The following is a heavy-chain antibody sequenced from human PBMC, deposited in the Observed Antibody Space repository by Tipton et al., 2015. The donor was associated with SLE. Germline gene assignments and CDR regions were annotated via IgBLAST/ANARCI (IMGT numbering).Heavy chain of an antibody. J-gene: IGHJ4*02. CDR2: INHSGST. CDR1: GGSFSGYY. V-gene: IGHV4-34*01. Sequence: TLSLTCAVYGGSFSGYYWSWIRQPPGKGPEWIGEINHSGSTNYNPSLKSRVTISVDTSKNQFSLKLSSVTAADTAVYYCARDGAARGDFDYWGQGTLVTVSS. D-gene: IGHD6-6*01. CDR3: ARDGAARGDFDY.